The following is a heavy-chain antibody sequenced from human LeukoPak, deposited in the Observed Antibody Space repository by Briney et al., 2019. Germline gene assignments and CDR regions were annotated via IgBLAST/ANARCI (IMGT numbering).Heavy chain of an antibody. J-gene: IGHJ4*02. CDR3: ARGPYATIMMAITDY. D-gene: IGHD5-24*01. CDR1: GFTFSSYA. V-gene: IGHV3-30*04. Sequence: GRSLRLSCATSGFTFSSYAVHWVRQAPGKGLEWVAVISYDGSNKYYADSVKGRFTISRNNSKNTLYLQMNSLRAEDTAVYYCARGPYATIMMAITDYWGQGTLVTVSS. CDR2: ISYDGSNK.